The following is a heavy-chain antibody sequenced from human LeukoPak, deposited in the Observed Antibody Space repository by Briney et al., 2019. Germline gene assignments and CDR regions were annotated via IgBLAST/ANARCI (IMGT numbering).Heavy chain of an antibody. Sequence: GASVKVSCKASGYTFTSYYMHWVRQAPGQGLEWMGIINPSGGGTSYAQKFQGRVTMTRDTSTSTVYMELSSLRSEDTAVYYCARDELSCSGGSCYSPHPFDYWGQGTLVTVSS. CDR1: GYTFTSYY. CDR3: ARDELSCSGGSCYSPHPFDY. D-gene: IGHD2-15*01. CDR2: INPSGGGT. J-gene: IGHJ4*02. V-gene: IGHV1-46*01.